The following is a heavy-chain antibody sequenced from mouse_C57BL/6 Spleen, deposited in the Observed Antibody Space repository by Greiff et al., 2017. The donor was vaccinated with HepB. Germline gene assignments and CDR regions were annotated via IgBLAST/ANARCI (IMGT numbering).Heavy chain of an antibody. V-gene: IGHV3-6*01. Sequence: VQLKQSGPGLVKPSQSLSLTCSVTGYSITSGYYWNWIRQFPGNKLEWMGYISYDGSNNYNPSLKNRISITRDTSKNQFFLKLNSVTTEDTATYYCARDGDGTNWYFDVWGTGTTVTVSS. D-gene: IGHD1-1*01. J-gene: IGHJ1*03. CDR3: ARDGDGTNWYFDV. CDR1: GYSITSGYY. CDR2: ISYDGSN.